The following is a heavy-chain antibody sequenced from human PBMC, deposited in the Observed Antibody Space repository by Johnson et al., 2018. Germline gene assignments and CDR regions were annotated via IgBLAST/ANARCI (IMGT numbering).Heavy chain of an antibody. CDR1: GFTFSTYS. Sequence: VQLVESGGGLVQPGGTLRLSCTASGFTFSTYSMNWVRQAPGKGLEWVSYISRSSSTIYYAASVKGRFTISRDNAKNSLYLQMNSLRDEDTAVYYCARDGAYCGGDCYSPEYFQHWGQGTLVTVSS. CDR2: ISRSSSTI. J-gene: IGHJ1*01. D-gene: IGHD2-21*02. V-gene: IGHV3-48*02. CDR3: ARDGAYCGGDCYSPEYFQH.